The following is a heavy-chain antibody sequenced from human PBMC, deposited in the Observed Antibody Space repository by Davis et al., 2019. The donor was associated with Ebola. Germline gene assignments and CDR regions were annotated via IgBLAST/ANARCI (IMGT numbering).Heavy chain of an antibody. Sequence: SGPTLVKPTETLTLTCTVSGFSLSNARMGVSWIRQPPGKALEWLAHIFSNDEKSYSTSLKSRLTISKDTSKSQVVLTMTNMDPVDTATYYCARIAHFDYGDLHYYYYGMDVWGQGTTVTVSS. D-gene: IGHD4-17*01. CDR2: IFSNDEK. CDR1: GFSLSNARMG. J-gene: IGHJ6*02. CDR3: ARIAHFDYGDLHYYYYGMDV. V-gene: IGHV2-26*01.